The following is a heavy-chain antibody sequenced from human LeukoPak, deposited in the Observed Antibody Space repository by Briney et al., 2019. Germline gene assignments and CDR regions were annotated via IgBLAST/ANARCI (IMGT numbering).Heavy chain of an antibody. CDR1: GFTFDDYA. V-gene: IGHV3-66*02. J-gene: IGHJ5*02. CDR3: ARGNSGSYPNWFDP. CDR2: IYSGGST. D-gene: IGHD1-26*01. Sequence: PGGSLRLSCAASGFTFDDYAMHWVRQAPGKGLEWVSVIYSGGSTYYADSVKGRFTISRDNSKNALYLQMNSLRAEDTAVYYCARGNSGSYPNWFDPWGQGTLVTVSS.